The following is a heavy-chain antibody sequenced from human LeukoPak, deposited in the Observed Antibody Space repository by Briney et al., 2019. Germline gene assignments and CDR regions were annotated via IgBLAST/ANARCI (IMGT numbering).Heavy chain of an antibody. J-gene: IGHJ4*02. V-gene: IGHV4-34*01. CDR3: ARGRSYYYDSSGYSDY. CDR2: INHSGST. CDR1: GGSFSGYY. Sequence: SETMSLTCAVYGGSFSGYYWSWIRQPPGKGLEWIGEINHSGSTNYNPSLKSRVTISVDTSKNQFSLKLSSVTAADTAVYYCARGRSYYYDSSGYSDYWGQGTLVTVSS. D-gene: IGHD3-22*01.